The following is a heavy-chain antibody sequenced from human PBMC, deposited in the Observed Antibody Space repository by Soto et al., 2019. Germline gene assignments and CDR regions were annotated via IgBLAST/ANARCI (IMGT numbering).Heavy chain of an antibody. CDR1: GGSFSGYY. CDR3: ARGAYSSGWYYTRYYFDY. V-gene: IGHV4-34*01. J-gene: IGHJ4*02. Sequence: QVQLQQWGAGLLKPSETLSLTCAVYGGSFSGYYWSWIRQPPGKGLEWIGEINHSGSTNYNPCLKIRVTISVDTSKNQCSLKLSSVTAADTSVYYCARGAYSSGWYYTRYYFDYWGQGTLVTVSS. CDR2: INHSGST. D-gene: IGHD6-19*01.